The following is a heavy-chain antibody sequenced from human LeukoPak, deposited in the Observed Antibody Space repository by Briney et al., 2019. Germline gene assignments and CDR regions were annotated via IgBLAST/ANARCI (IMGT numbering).Heavy chain of an antibody. V-gene: IGHV4-34*01. Sequence: SGIRQIPGKKLEWIGEINHSGSTNYNPSLKSRVTISVDTSKNQFSLKLSSVTAADTAVYYCATSGGTLGPTNYFAYWGQGTLVTVSS. CDR2: INHSGST. D-gene: IGHD3-16*01. CDR3: ATSGGTLGPTNYFAY. J-gene: IGHJ4*02.